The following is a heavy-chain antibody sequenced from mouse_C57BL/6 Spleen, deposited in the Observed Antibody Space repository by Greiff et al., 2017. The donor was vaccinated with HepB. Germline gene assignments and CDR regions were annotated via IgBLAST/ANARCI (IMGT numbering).Heavy chain of an antibody. V-gene: IGHV1-63*01. CDR2: IYPGGGYT. CDR1: GYTFTNYW. Sequence: QVQLKQSGAELVRPGTSVKMSCKASGYTFTNYWIGWAKQRPGHGLEWIGDIYPGGGYTNDNEKFKGKATLTADKSSSTAYMQFSSLTSEDSAIYYCARSPGSYYLDYWGQGTTLTVSS. D-gene: IGHD4-1*01. CDR3: ARSPGSYYLDY. J-gene: IGHJ2*01.